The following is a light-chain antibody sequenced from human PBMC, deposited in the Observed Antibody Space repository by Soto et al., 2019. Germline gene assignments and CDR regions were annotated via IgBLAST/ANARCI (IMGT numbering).Light chain of an antibody. V-gene: IGKV1-5*03. J-gene: IGKJ1*01. Sequence: DIQMTQSPSTLSASVGDRVTITCRASQSITAWLAWYQQKPGKAPKFLIYKASNLEGGVPSRFSGSGPGTEFTLTISSVQPDDFATYYCQYWDDYSWTFGQGTKVEIK. CDR3: QYWDDYSWT. CDR2: KAS. CDR1: QSITAW.